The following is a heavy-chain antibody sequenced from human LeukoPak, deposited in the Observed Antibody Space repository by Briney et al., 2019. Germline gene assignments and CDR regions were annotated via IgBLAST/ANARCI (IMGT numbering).Heavy chain of an antibody. CDR2: IYYSENT. CDR1: GGSISSGGYY. CDR3: ASCRDGYNYAFYC. D-gene: IGHD5-12*01. Sequence: SETLSLTCTVSGGSISSGGYYWSWLRQHPGKGLEWNGSIYYSENTYYHPSLKSLSTITVDTSNDLFSLKLSSVTAAASAAYYCASCRDGYNYAFYCWVQATLV. J-gene: IGHJ4*02. V-gene: IGHV4-39*01.